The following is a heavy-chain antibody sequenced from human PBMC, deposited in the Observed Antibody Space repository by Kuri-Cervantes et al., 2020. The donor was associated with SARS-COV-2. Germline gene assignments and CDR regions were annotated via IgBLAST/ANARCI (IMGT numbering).Heavy chain of an antibody. J-gene: IGHJ4*02. CDR1: GYTFTSYG. D-gene: IGHD6-19*01. V-gene: IGHV1-18*01. Sequence: ASVKVSCKASGYTFTSYGISWVRQAPGQGLEWMGWISAYNGNTNYAQKFQGRVTMTRDTSISTAYMELSRLRSDDTAVYYCARGKGAGPADYWGQGTLVTVSS. CDR2: ISAYNGNT. CDR3: ARGKGAGPADY.